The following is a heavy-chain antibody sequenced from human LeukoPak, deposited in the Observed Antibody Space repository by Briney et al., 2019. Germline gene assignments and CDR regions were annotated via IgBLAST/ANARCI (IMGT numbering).Heavy chain of an antibody. J-gene: IGHJ5*02. CDR2: IREERGQE. CDR1: GLTVSNHW. D-gene: IGHD5-18*01. V-gene: IGHV3-7*03. Sequence: GGSPRLSCVASGLTVSNHWMSWVRQAPGKGLEWVANIREERGQEYYVDSVKGRFTISKNSAKNSLYLQMNTLRVEDTAMYYCASLDTAKQPLANHWGQGTLVTVSS. CDR3: ASLDTAKQPLANH.